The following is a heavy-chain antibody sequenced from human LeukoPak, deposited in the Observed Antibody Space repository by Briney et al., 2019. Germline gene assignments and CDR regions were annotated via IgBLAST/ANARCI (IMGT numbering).Heavy chain of an antibody. V-gene: IGHV3-33*01. Sequence: PGGSLRLSCAASGFTFSSYGMHWVRQAPGKGLEWVAVIWYDGSNKYYADSVKGRLTISRDNSKNTLYLQMNSLRAEDTAVYYCARDQFYYYDSSGYSDDAFDIWGQGTMVTVSS. J-gene: IGHJ3*02. D-gene: IGHD3-22*01. CDR3: ARDQFYYYDSSGYSDDAFDI. CDR2: IWYDGSNK. CDR1: GFTFSSYG.